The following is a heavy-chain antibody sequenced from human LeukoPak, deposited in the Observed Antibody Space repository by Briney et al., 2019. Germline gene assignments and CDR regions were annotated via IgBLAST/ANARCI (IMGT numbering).Heavy chain of an antibody. V-gene: IGHV4-39*07. CDR3: ARAYNWNYFVFDP. J-gene: IGHJ5*02. CDR1: GGSISRSNYY. Sequence: SETLSLTCTVSGGSISRSNYYWGWIRQPPGKGLEWIGSIDYSGSTYSNPSLKSRVTMSVDTSKNQFSLKLSSVTAADTAVYYCARAYNWNYFVFDPWGQGALVTVSS. D-gene: IGHD1-7*01. CDR2: IDYSGST.